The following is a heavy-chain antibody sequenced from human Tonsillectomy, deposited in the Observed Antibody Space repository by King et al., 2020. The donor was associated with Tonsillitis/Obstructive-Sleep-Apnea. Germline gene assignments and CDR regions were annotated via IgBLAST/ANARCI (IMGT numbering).Heavy chain of an antibody. Sequence: VQLQESGPGLVKPSETLSLTCTVSGGSISSYYWSWIRQPPGKGLEWIGYIYYSGITNYNPSPKSRVTISVDTSKNQFTLKLSSVTAADTAVYYCARQYNVYNWFDPWGQGTLVTVSS. CDR3: ARQYNVYNWFDP. J-gene: IGHJ5*02. V-gene: IGHV4-59*08. CDR2: IYYSGIT. D-gene: IGHD1-14*01. CDR1: GGSISSYY.